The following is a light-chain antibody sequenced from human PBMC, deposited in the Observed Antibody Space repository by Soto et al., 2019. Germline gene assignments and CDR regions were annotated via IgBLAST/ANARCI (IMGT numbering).Light chain of an antibody. CDR1: SSDVGGYNY. V-gene: IGLV2-14*01. CDR3: SSYTRSSTYVV. CDR2: DVS. Sequence: QPALTQPASVSGSPGQSITISCTGTSSDVGGYNYVSWYQQHPGKAPKLMIYDVSNRPSGVSNRFSGSKSGNTASLTISGLQAEEVADSYCSSYTRSSTYVVFGGGTKLTFL. J-gene: IGLJ2*01.